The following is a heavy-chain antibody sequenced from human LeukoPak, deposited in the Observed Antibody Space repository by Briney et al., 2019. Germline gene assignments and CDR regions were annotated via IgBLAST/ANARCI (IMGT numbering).Heavy chain of an antibody. Sequence: GRSLRLSCAASGFTFSSYGMPWVRQAPGKGLEWVAVISYDGSNKYYADSVKGRFTISRDNSKNTLYLQMNSLRAEDTAVYYCARDSSGYPDYWGQGTLVTVSS. J-gene: IGHJ4*02. D-gene: IGHD3-22*01. V-gene: IGHV3-30*19. CDR2: ISYDGSNK. CDR1: GFTFSSYG. CDR3: ARDSSGYPDY.